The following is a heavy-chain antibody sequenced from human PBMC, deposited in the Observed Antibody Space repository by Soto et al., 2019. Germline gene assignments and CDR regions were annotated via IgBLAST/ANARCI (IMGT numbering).Heavy chain of an antibody. J-gene: IGHJ4*02. CDR2: ISGSGGST. Sequence: EVQLLESGGGLVQPGGSLRLSCAASGFTFTNYAMNWVRQVPGKGLEWVSTISGSGGSTYYADSVKGRFTISRDNSKNTLYLQMNSLRAEDTAIYYCAKGGRGEIIRDYFDSWGQGTLVTVYS. CDR3: AKGGRGEIIRDYFDS. V-gene: IGHV3-23*01. CDR1: GFTFTNYA. D-gene: IGHD4-17*01.